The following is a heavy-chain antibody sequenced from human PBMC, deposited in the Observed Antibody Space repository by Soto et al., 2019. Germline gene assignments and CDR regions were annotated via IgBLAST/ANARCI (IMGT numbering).Heavy chain of an antibody. Sequence: QVQLVQSRAEVQKPGASVNVSCKASGYTFTDYYIYWLRQAPGHGLEWMGWINPNSGATNYAHNFQGRVTMTRDTSIRAAYMELSRLSSDDTAVYYCAKDQGGYMVSGMDVWGQGTTVTVSS. CDR1: GYTFTDYY. D-gene: IGHD2-2*02. CDR2: INPNSGAT. V-gene: IGHV1-2*02. J-gene: IGHJ6*02. CDR3: AKDQGGYMVSGMDV.